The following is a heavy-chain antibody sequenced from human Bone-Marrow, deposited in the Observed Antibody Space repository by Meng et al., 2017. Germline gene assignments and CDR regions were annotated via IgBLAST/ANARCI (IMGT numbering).Heavy chain of an antibody. D-gene: IGHD3-10*01. Sequence: ASVKVSCKASGYTFTSYYMHWVRQAPGQGLEWMGIINPSGGSTSYAQKFQGRVTMTRDTSTSTVYMELSSLRSEDTAVYYCARSPNTFGERIETDFDYWGQGTLVTVSS. CDR1: GYTFTSYY. V-gene: IGHV1-46*01. J-gene: IGHJ4*02. CDR3: ARSPNTFGERIETDFDY. CDR2: INPSGGST.